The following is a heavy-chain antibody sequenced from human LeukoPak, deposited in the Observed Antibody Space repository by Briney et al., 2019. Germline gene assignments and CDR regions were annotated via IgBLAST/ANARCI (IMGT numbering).Heavy chain of an antibody. CDR3: AKETQTHAFDI. Sequence: GRSLRLSCAASGFTFSSYGMHWVRQAPGKGLEWVAVIWYGGSNKYYADSVKGRFTISRDNSKNTLYLQMNSLRAEDTAVYYCAKETQTHAFDIWGQGTMVTVSS. J-gene: IGHJ3*02. CDR2: IWYGGSNK. CDR1: GFTFSSYG. V-gene: IGHV3-30*18.